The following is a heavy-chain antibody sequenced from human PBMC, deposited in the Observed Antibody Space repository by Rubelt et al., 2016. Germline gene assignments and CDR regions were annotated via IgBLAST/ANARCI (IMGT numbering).Heavy chain of an antibody. CDR2: INHSGST. CDR3: ARAGIVASFDY. CDR1: GGSFSGYY. Sequence: QVQLQQWGAGLLKPSETLSLTCAVYGGSFSGYYWSWIRQPPGKGLEWIGEINHSGSTNYNPSLKRRVTRSVDTSKNQFSLKLSSVTAADTAVYYCARAGIVASFDYWGQGTLVTVSS. J-gene: IGHJ4*02. D-gene: IGHD5-12*01. V-gene: IGHV4-34*01.